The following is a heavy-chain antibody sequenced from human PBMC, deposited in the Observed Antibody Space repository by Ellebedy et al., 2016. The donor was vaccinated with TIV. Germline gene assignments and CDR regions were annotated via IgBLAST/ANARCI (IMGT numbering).Heavy chain of an antibody. D-gene: IGHD4-17*01. CDR2: ISYDGSNK. J-gene: IGHJ4*02. CDR3: ARADYGDYSTYFDY. CDR1: GFTFSSYA. V-gene: IGHV3-30*04. Sequence: GGSLRLXCAASGFTFSSYAMHWVRQAPGKGLEWVAVISYDGSNKYYADSVKGRFTISRDNSKNTLYLQMNSLRAEDTAVYYCARADYGDYSTYFDYWGQGTLVTVSS.